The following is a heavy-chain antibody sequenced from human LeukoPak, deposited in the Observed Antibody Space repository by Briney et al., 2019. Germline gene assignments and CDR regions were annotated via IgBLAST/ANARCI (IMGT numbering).Heavy chain of an antibody. J-gene: IGHJ4*02. Sequence: GESLKISCKGSGYSFTSYWIGWVRQMPGKGLEWMGIIYPGDSDTRYSPSFQAQVTISADKSINTSYLQWSRLKASDTALYSCARSTQWEQLRYFDYWGQGTLVTVSS. CDR2: IYPGDSDT. CDR3: ARSTQWEQLRYFDY. V-gene: IGHV5-51*01. CDR1: GYSFTSYW. D-gene: IGHD1-26*01.